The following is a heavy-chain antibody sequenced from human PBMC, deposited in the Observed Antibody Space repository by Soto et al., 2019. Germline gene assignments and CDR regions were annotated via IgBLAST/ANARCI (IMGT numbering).Heavy chain of an antibody. Sequence: QVQLVESGGGVVQPGRSLRLSCAASGFTFSSYAMHWVRQAPGKGLEWVAVISSDGSDKYYADSVKGRFAISRDNSKNTLYEQLNRMRAEDTALYYCARDRQYGAGFIDVWGQGTTVTVSS. CDR3: ARDRQYGAGFIDV. CDR1: GFTFSSYA. V-gene: IGHV3-30*09. D-gene: IGHD3-10*01. J-gene: IGHJ6*02. CDR2: ISSDGSDK.